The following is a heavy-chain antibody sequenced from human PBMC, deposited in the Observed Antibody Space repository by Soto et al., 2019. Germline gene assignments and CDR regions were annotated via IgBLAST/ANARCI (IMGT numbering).Heavy chain of an antibody. CDR2: ISSSGGST. V-gene: IGHV3-23*01. Sequence: EAQLLESGGGLAQPGGSLRLSCAASGLTFSVYAMSWVRQAPGKGLEWVSTISSSGGSTYYADSVKGRFTISRDNSNNTLYLQMNSLRAEDTAVYYCANLHSSSWYYFDYWGQGTLVTVSS. J-gene: IGHJ4*02. CDR1: GLTFSVYA. CDR3: ANLHSSSWYYFDY. D-gene: IGHD6-13*01.